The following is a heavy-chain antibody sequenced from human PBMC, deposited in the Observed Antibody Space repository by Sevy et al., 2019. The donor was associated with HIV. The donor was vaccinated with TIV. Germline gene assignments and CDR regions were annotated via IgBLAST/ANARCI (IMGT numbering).Heavy chain of an antibody. D-gene: IGHD3-22*01. CDR1: GFTFSSYA. CDR3: AKMSNYYYDSSQPRATNKYYFDY. V-gene: IGHV3-23*01. J-gene: IGHJ4*02. CDR2: ISVSGGST. Sequence: GGSLRLSCAASGFTFSSYAMSWVRQAPGKGLEWVSAISVSGGSTYYSDSVKGRFTISRDNSKNTLYLQMNSLRAEDTAVYYCAKMSNYYYDSSQPRATNKYYFDYWGQGTLVTVSS.